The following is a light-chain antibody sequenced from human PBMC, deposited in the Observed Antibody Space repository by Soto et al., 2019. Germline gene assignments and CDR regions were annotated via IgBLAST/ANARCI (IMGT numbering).Light chain of an antibody. J-gene: IGKJ1*01. CDR2: AAS. CDR1: QSISSY. V-gene: IGKV1-39*01. Sequence: DIQMTQSPSSLSASVGDRVTITCRASQSISSYLNWYQQKPGKAPKLLIYAASSLQSGVPSRFSGSGSGTDFTLTISSLQPEDFATYYCQQSYSTASAFGQWTKVEIK. CDR3: QQSYSTASA.